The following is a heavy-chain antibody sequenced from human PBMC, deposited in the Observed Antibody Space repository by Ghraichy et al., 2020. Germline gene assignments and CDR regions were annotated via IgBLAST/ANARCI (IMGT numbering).Heavy chain of an antibody. Sequence: GESLNISCAASGFTFSSYGMHWVRQAPGKGLEWVAVIWFDGSNKYYADSVKGRFTISRDNSKNTLYLQMNSLRAEDTAVYYCARIFNHYDSSGYFDNAFEIWGQGTMVTVSS. CDR1: GFTFSSYG. D-gene: IGHD3-22*01. CDR3: ARIFNHYDSSGYFDNAFEI. J-gene: IGHJ3*02. CDR2: IWFDGSNK. V-gene: IGHV3-33*01.